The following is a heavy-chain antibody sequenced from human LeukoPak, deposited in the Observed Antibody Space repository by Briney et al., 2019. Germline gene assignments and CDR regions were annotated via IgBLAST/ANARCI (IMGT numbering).Heavy chain of an antibody. J-gene: IGHJ4*02. V-gene: IGHV4-31*03. CDR3: ARDAVAGFDY. D-gene: IGHD6-19*01. CDR2: IYYSGST. CDR1: GGSISSGGYY. Sequence: PSETLSLTCTVSGGSISSGGYYWSWLRQHPGKGLEWIGYIYYSGSTYYNPSLKSRVTISVDTSKNQFSLKLSSVTAADTAVYYCARDAVAGFDYWGQGTLVTVSS.